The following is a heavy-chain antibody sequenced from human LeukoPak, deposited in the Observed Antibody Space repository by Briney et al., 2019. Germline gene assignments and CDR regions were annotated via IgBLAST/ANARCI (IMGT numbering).Heavy chain of an antibody. V-gene: IGHV3-21*01. Sequence: GGSLRLSCAASGIXFSTYSINWVRQAPGKGLEWVSGISSSSTYIYYADSVEGRVTISRDNAKNSLYLQMNSLRAEDTAVYYCARDARDSSGFYHYYFAYWGQGTLVSVSS. CDR2: ISSSSTYI. CDR1: GIXFSTYS. CDR3: ARDARDSSGFYHYYFAY. J-gene: IGHJ4*02. D-gene: IGHD3-22*01.